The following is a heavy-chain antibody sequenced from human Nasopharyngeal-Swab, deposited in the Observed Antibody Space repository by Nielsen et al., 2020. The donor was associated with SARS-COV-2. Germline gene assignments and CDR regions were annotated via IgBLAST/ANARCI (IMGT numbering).Heavy chain of an antibody. CDR2: ISGSGGST. D-gene: IGHD4-17*01. CDR1: GFTFSSYA. Sequence: GESLKISCAASGFTFSSYAMSWVRQAPGKGLEWVSAISGSGGSTYYADSVKGRFTISRDNSKNTLYPQMNSLRAEDTAVYYCAKVIRGTTVTTAYFDYWGQGTLVTVSS. V-gene: IGHV3-23*01. J-gene: IGHJ4*02. CDR3: AKVIRGTTVTTAYFDY.